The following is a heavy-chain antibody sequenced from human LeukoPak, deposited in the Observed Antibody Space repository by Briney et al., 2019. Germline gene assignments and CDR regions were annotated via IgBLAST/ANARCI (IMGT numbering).Heavy chain of an antibody. CDR1: GGSISSSSYY. D-gene: IGHD1-26*01. V-gene: IGHV4-39*07. Sequence: PSETLSLTCTVSGGSISSSSYYWGWIRQPPGKGLEWIGSIYYSGSTYYNPSLKSRVTISVDTSKNQFSLKLSSVTAADTAVYYCVRDVIVGARAADAFDIWGQGTMVTVSS. CDR2: IYYSGST. CDR3: VRDVIVGARAADAFDI. J-gene: IGHJ3*02.